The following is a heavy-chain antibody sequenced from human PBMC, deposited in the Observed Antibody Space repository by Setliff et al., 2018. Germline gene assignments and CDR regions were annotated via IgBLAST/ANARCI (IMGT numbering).Heavy chain of an antibody. D-gene: IGHD1-1*01. CDR2: IHYSGNT. Sequence: SETLSLTCTVSGFSINSGTHFWGWIRQPPGKGLEWIGRIHYSGNTYYNASLKSRVIISVDTAQNQFSLSLSSVTAADTAVHYCARTGTYRYFDYWGQGTLVTVSS. J-gene: IGHJ4*02. CDR1: GFSINSGTHF. CDR3: ARTGTYRYFDY. V-gene: IGHV4-39*01.